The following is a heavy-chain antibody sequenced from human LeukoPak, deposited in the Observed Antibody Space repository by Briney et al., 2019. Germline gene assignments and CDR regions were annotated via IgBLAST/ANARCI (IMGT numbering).Heavy chain of an antibody. CDR2: INPNSGGT. CDR1: GYTFTGYY. V-gene: IGHV1-2*06. J-gene: IGHJ4*02. CDR3: ARLPGYGDSMGDY. Sequence: ASVKVSCKASGYTFTGYYMHWVRQAPGQGLEWMGRINPNSGGTNYAQKFQGRVTMTRDTSISTAYMELSRLRSDDTAVYYCARLPGYGDSMGDYWGQGTLVTISS. D-gene: IGHD4-17*01.